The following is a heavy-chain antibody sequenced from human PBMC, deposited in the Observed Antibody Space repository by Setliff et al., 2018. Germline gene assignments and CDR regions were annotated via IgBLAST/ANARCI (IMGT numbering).Heavy chain of an antibody. CDR1: GYSFSTCW. D-gene: IGHD3-10*01. CDR3: ARHPYYYGSGTYLDNNNRWFDP. Sequence: PGESLKISCKGSGYSFSTCWIGWVRQMPGKGLEGRGIIYPGDSRTRYSPSFQGQVTISVDKSINTAYLQWSSLRASDTPIYYCARHPYYYGSGTYLDNNNRWFDPWGQGTLVTVSS. CDR2: IYPGDSRT. V-gene: IGHV5-51*01. J-gene: IGHJ5*02.